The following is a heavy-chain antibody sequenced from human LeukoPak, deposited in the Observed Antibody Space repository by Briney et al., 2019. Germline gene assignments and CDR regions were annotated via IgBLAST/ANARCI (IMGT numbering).Heavy chain of an antibody. CDR1: GYTFTGYY. J-gene: IGHJ4*02. CDR2: INPNSGGT. V-gene: IGHV1-2*02. CDR3: ARDNDFLYYFDY. Sequence: EASVKVSCKASGYTFTGYYMHWVRQAPGQGLEWMGWINPNSGGTNYAQKFQGRVTMTRDTSISTAYMELSRLRSDDTAVYYCARDNDFLYYFDYWGQGTLVTVSS. D-gene: IGHD3-3*01.